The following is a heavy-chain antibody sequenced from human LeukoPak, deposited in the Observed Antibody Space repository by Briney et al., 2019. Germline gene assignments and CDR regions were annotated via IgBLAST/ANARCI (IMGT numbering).Heavy chain of an antibody. CDR3: AREKRPLRFLEWLRYYYYYMDV. J-gene: IGHJ6*03. CDR1: GFTVSSNY. D-gene: IGHD3-3*01. CDR2: IYSGGST. Sequence: GGSLRLSCAASGFTVSSNYMSWVRQAPGKGLEWVSVIYSGGSTYYADSVKGRFTISRDNSKNTLYLQMNSLRAEDTAVYYCAREKRPLRFLEWLRYYYYYMDVWGKGTTVTVSS. V-gene: IGHV3-66*01.